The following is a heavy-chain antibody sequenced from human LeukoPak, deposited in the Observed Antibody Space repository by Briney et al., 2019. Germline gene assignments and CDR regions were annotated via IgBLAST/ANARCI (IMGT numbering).Heavy chain of an antibody. J-gene: IGHJ6*04. Sequence: GGSLRLSCAASGFTFSSYSMNWVRQAPGKGLEWVSSISSSSSYIYYADSVKGRFTISRDNAKNSLYMQMNSLRAEDTAVYYCAREKDYYGSGSPYGMNVWGKGTTVTVSP. CDR1: GFTFSSYS. D-gene: IGHD3-10*01. V-gene: IGHV3-21*01. CDR3: AREKDYYGSGSPYGMNV. CDR2: ISSSSSYI.